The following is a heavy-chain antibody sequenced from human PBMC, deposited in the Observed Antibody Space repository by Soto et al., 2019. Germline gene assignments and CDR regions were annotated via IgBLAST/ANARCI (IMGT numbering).Heavy chain of an antibody. CDR2: IYYSGST. V-gene: IGHV4-59*01. CDR1: GGSISSYY. J-gene: IGHJ5*02. Sequence: SETLSLTCTVSGGSISSYYWSWIRQPPGKGLEWIGYIYYSGSTNYNPSLKSRVTISVDTSKNQFSLKLSSVTAADTAVYYCARTDYDFWSGTNLVNWFDPWGQGTLVTVSS. D-gene: IGHD3-3*01. CDR3: ARTDYDFWSGTNLVNWFDP.